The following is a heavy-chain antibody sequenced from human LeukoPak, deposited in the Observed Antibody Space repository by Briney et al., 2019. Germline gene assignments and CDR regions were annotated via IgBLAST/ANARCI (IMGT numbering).Heavy chain of an antibody. D-gene: IGHD2-15*01. V-gene: IGHV4-39*01. CDR3: ATQAAGGPLDY. CDR1: GGSISSSSYY. J-gene: IGHJ4*02. Sequence: SETLSLTCAVSGGSISSSSYYWGWIRQPPGKGLEWIGTIYYSGSTFYNPPLKSRVTFSVDTSKNQFSLKLTSVTAADTAVYFCATQAAGGPLDYWGQGTLVTVSS. CDR2: IYYSGST.